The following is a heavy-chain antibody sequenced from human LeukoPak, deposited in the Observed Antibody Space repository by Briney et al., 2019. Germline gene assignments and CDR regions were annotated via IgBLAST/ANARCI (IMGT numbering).Heavy chain of an antibody. CDR2: IKQDGNEK. J-gene: IGHJ4*02. CDR1: GFTFSNYW. CDR3: VRDHRRADS. Sequence: GVSQRLSCVASGFTFSNYWMSWVRQAPGKGLEWVANIKQDGNEKYYVDSVKGRFTILRDTAKNSLYLQMNSLRAEDTAVYYCVRDHRRADSWGQGTLVTVSS. V-gene: IGHV3-7*01.